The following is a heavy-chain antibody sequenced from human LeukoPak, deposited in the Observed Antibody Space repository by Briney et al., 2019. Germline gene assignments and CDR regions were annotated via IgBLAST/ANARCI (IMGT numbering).Heavy chain of an antibody. CDR1: GFTFSDYW. V-gene: IGHV3-7*01. J-gene: IGHJ4*02. D-gene: IGHD2-2*01. CDR3: ARGAPYCSPTSCIGLDY. CDR2: IKPDGGEK. Sequence: PGGSLRLSCAASGFTFSDYWMTWVRQAPGKGLEWVANIKPDGGEKYYVDSVKGRFTISRDNAKNSLYLQLNSLRAEDTAVYYCARGAPYCSPTSCIGLDYWGQGTLVAVSS.